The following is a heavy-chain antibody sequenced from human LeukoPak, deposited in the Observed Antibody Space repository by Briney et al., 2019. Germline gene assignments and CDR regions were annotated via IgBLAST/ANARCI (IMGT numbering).Heavy chain of an antibody. CDR3: ARDWVYGSGSTYNWFDP. V-gene: IGHV1-46*01. Sequence: GASVKVSCKAFGYTFTGYWMHWVRQAPGQGPEWMGVISPSGGSTIYAQKFKGRVTLTRDMSTSTVYMELSSLRSEDTAVYYCARDWVYGSGSTYNWFDPWGQGTLVTVSS. CDR1: GYTFTGYW. J-gene: IGHJ5*02. CDR2: ISPSGGST. D-gene: IGHD3-10*01.